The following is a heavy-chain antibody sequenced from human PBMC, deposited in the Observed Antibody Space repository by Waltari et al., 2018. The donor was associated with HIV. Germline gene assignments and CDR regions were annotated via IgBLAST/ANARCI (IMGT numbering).Heavy chain of an antibody. CDR3: ARTYCTNGVCYKDWFDP. CDR1: GYSFTSYW. D-gene: IGHD2-8*01. V-gene: IGHV5-51*01. J-gene: IGHJ5*02. Sequence: EVQLVQSGAEVKKPGESLKISCKGSGYSFTSYWIGWVRQMPGKGLEWMGLIYPCDSDTRYSPSFQGQVTISADKSISTAYLQWSSLKASDTAMYYCARTYCTNGVCYKDWFDPWGQGTLVTVSS. CDR2: IYPCDSDT.